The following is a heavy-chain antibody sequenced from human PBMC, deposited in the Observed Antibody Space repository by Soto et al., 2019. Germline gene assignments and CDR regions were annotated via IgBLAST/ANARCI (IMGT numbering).Heavy chain of an antibody. CDR3: ARAGWTTVTALWHFDS. V-gene: IGHV3-33*01. D-gene: IGHD4-17*01. Sequence: QVQFEESGGGVVQPGRSLRLSCEASGFTFNTYSMHWVRQPPGKGLEWLAAIWYDGTQTYYADSVKGRFISSKDNSKKTLYLEMSSMRAEDTAVYYCARAGWTTVTALWHFDSWGQGTLVTVSS. J-gene: IGHJ4*02. CDR1: GFTFNTYS. CDR2: IWYDGTQT.